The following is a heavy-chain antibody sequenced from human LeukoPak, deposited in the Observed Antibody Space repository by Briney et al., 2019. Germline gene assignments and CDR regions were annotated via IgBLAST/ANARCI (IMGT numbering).Heavy chain of an antibody. V-gene: IGHV4-39*01. CDR1: GGSISSSSYY. J-gene: IGHJ4*02. Sequence: SETLSLTCTVSGGSISSSSYYWGWIRQPPGKGLEWIGSIFHSGSAYYNPSLKSRVTISVDTSKNQLSLKLSSVTAADAAAYYCARRSSSWRFDYWGQGTLATVSS. CDR3: ARRSSSWRFDY. D-gene: IGHD6-13*01. CDR2: IFHSGSA.